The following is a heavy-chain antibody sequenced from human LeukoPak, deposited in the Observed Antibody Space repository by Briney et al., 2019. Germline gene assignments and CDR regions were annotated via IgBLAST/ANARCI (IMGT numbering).Heavy chain of an antibody. CDR1: GFTVSSNY. D-gene: IGHD3-10*01. CDR2: IYSGGDT. Sequence: PGGSLRLSCAASGFTVSSNYMSWVRQPPGKGLEWVSTIYSGGDTYYADSVKGRFTISRDNSKNTLYLQMNSLRAEDTAVYYCAISGLGFGEFRGLDYWGQGTLVTVSS. J-gene: IGHJ4*02. CDR3: AISGLGFGEFRGLDY. V-gene: IGHV3-53*01.